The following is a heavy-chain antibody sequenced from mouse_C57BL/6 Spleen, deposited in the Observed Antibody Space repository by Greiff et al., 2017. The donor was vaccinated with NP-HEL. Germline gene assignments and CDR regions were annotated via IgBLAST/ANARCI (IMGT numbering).Heavy chain of an antibody. Sequence: EVKLVESGGGLVKPGGSLKLSCAASGFTFSDYGMHWVRQAPEKGLEWVAYISSGSSTIYYADTVKGRFTISRDNAKNTLFLQMTSLRSEDTAMYYCARNYESLFAYWGQGTLVTVSA. CDR1: GFTFSDYG. CDR3: ARNYESLFAY. D-gene: IGHD2-4*01. CDR2: ISSGSSTI. V-gene: IGHV5-17*01. J-gene: IGHJ3*01.